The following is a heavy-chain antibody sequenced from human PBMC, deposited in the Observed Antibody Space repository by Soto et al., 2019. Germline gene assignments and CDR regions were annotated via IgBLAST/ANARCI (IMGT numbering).Heavy chain of an antibody. V-gene: IGHV4-59*04. Sequence: SETLSLTCTVSGVSITSYYWCWIRQSPGKGLELIVCIYYIGSTYYNPSLKSRVTISVDTSKNQFSLKLSSVTAADMAVYYCARLVVAATFYFDYWGQGTLVTVSS. CDR1: GVSITSYY. D-gene: IGHD2-15*01. CDR2: IYYIGST. CDR3: ARLVVAATFYFDY. J-gene: IGHJ4*02.